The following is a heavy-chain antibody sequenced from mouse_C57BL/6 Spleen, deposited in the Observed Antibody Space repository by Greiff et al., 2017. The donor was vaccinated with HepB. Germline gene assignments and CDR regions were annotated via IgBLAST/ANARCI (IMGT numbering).Heavy chain of an antibody. J-gene: IGHJ3*01. CDR3: AGYYYGSREAWFAY. CDR1: GYSFTDYN. D-gene: IGHD1-1*01. V-gene: IGHV1-39*01. CDR2: INPNYGTT. Sequence: LVESGPELVKPGASVKISCKASGYSFTDYNMNWVKQSNGKSLEWIGVINPNYGTTSYNQKFKGKATLTVDQSSSTAYMQLNSLTSEDSAVYYCAGYYYGSREAWFAYWGQGTLVTVSA.